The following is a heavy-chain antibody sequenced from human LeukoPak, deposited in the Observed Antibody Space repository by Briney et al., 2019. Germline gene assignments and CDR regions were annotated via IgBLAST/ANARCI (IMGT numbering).Heavy chain of an antibody. CDR3: AKEDYDILTGYYWGGGVGMDV. D-gene: IGHD3-9*01. V-gene: IGHV3-23*01. CDR1: GFTFSSYA. CDR2: ISGSGGST. J-gene: IGHJ6*02. Sequence: GGSLRLSCAASGFTFSSYAMSWVRQAPGKGLEWVSAISGSGGSTYYADSVKGRFTISRDNSKNTLYLQMNSLRAEDTAAYYCAKEDYDILTGYYWGGGVGMDVWGQGTTVTVSS.